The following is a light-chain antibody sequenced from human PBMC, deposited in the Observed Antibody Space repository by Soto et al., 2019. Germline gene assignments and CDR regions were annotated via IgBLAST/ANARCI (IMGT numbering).Light chain of an antibody. CDR3: QQYNSFWT. J-gene: IGKJ1*01. CDR1: QSINSW. Sequence: DIQMTQSPSTLSASVGDRVTITCRASQSINSWLAWYQQKPGKAPKLLIYDASSLQSGVPSRFSGSGSGTEFTLTISSLQPDDFAKYYCQQYNSFWTFGQGTKVEIK. CDR2: DAS. V-gene: IGKV1-5*01.